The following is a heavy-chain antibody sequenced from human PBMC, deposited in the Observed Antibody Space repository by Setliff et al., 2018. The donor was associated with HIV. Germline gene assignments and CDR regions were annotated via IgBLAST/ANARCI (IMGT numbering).Heavy chain of an antibody. Sequence: SVKVSCKASGGTFSDYTVNWVRQASGQGLEWMGRIIPIIGIENYAQKFQGRVTITADKSTSTAYMEMNRLRSDETDIYYCARSDCSSVRCYLGHAFEIWGQGTMVTVSS. CDR2: IIPIIGIE. CDR1: GGTFSDYT. J-gene: IGHJ3*02. CDR3: ARSDCSSVRCYLGHAFEI. V-gene: IGHV1-69*02. D-gene: IGHD2-15*01.